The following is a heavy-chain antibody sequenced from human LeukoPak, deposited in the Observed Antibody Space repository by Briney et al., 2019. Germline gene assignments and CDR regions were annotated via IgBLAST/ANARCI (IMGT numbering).Heavy chain of an antibody. V-gene: IGHV1-69*04. CDR1: GGTFSSYA. CDR3: ARVGIVAFDWYFDL. Sequence: SVKVSCKASGGTFSSYAISWVRQAPGQGPEWMGRIIPILGIANYAQKFQGRVTITADKSTSTAYMELSSLRSEDTAVYYCARVGIVAFDWYFDLWGRGTLVTVSS. J-gene: IGHJ2*01. D-gene: IGHD5-12*01. CDR2: IIPILGIA.